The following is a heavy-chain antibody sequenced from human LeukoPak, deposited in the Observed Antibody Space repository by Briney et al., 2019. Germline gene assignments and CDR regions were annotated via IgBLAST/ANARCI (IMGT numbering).Heavy chain of an antibody. J-gene: IGHJ4*02. CDR3: AKRPRGSGSYPPFDY. V-gene: IGHV3-66*02. CDR2: IYSGGST. CDR1: GFTFSSYA. D-gene: IGHD3-10*01. Sequence: GGSLRLSCAASGFTFSSYAMSWVRQAPGKGLEWVSVIYSGGSTYYADSVKGRFTISRDNSKNTLYLQMSSLRAEDTAVYYCAKRPRGSGSYPPFDYWGQGTLVTVSS.